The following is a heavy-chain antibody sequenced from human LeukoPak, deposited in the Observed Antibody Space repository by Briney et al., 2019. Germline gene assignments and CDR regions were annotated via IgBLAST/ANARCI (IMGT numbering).Heavy chain of an antibody. Sequence: GGSLRLSCVASGFTFSSYWMQWVRRDPRKGLVWVSRINGDGRNIDYADSVRGRFTISRDNAKNTLYLQMNTLRVEDTAVYYCTRDLMDYDLSTGLHHYYMDVWGQGTTVTVSS. CDR3: TRDLMDYDLSTGLHHYYMDV. D-gene: IGHD3-9*01. CDR2: INGDGRNI. CDR1: GFTFSSYW. J-gene: IGHJ6*02. V-gene: IGHV3-74*01.